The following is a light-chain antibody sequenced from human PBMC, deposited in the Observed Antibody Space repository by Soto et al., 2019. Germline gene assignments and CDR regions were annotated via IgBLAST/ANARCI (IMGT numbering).Light chain of an antibody. CDR1: SSGVGSYNL. CDR3: CSYAGSRTLV. Sequence: QSVLTQPASVSGSPGQSITISCTGTSSGVGSYNLVSWYQQHPGKAPKLMIYEGSKRPSGVSHRFSGSKSGNTASLTISGLHAEYEADSYCCSYAGSRTLVFGGGTKLTVL. V-gene: IGLV2-23*01. CDR2: EGS. J-gene: IGLJ3*02.